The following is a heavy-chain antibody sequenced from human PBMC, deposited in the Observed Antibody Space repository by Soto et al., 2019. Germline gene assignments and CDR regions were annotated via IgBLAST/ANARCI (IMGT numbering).Heavy chain of an antibody. CDR2: ISASGGST. Sequence: GGSLRLSCAASGFTFSTYAMTWVRQAPGKGLEWVSAISASGGSTYYADSVKGRFTISRDNSKNTLYLQMNSLRVEDTAVYYCAKVGFPYSYGYLFYYSGQGPLVTVSS. J-gene: IGHJ4*02. CDR1: GFTFSTYA. D-gene: IGHD5-18*01. V-gene: IGHV3-23*01. CDR3: AKVGFPYSYGYLFYY.